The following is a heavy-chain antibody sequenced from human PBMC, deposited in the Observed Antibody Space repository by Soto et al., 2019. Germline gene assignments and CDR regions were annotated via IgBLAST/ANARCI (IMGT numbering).Heavy chain of an antibody. V-gene: IGHV4-34*01. CDR1: GGSFSGYY. D-gene: IGHD2-21*02. Sequence: SETLSLTCAVYGGSFSGYYWSWIRQPPGKGLEWIGEINHSGSTNYNPSLKSRVTISVDTSKNQFSLKLSSVTAADTAVYYCARGYCGGDCSDYYFDYWGQGTLVTVSS. CDR3: ARGYCGGDCSDYYFDY. J-gene: IGHJ4*02. CDR2: INHSGST.